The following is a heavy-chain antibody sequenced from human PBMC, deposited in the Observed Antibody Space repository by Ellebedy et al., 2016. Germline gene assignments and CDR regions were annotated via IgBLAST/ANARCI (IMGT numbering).Heavy chain of an antibody. CDR1: GFTFSDSW. D-gene: IGHD7-27*01. V-gene: IGHV3-7*03. J-gene: IGHJ4*02. CDR3: GRDLHWGRHDF. CDR2: INSDGSEK. Sequence: GGSLRLXXVISGFTFSDSWMSWVRQAPGKGLEWVASINSDGSEKNYVDSVTGRFTISRDNSKDSLYLQLNSLRAEDTAVYYCGRDLHWGRHDFWGRGTLVTVSS.